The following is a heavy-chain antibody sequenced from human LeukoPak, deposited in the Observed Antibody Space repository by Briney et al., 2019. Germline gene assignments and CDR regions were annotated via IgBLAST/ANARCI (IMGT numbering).Heavy chain of an antibody. V-gene: IGHV3-23*01. CDR3: AKDLSRYFDWSPDAFDI. CDR2: ISGSGGST. Sequence: GGSLRLSCAASGFTFSSYGMSWVRQAPGKGLEWVSAISGSGGSTYYGDSVKGRFTISRDNSKNTLYLQMNSLRAEDTAVYYCAKDLSRYFDWSPDAFDIWGQGTMVTVSS. CDR1: GFTFSSYG. D-gene: IGHD3-9*01. J-gene: IGHJ3*02.